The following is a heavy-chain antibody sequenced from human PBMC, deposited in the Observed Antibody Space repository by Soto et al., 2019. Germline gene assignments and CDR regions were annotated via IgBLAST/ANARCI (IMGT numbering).Heavy chain of an antibody. V-gene: IGHV1-69*13. Sequence: SVKVSCKASGGTFSSYAISWVRQAPGQGLEWMGGIIPIFGTANYAQKFQGRVTITADESTSTAYMELSSLRSEDTAVYYCARDGQDIVATTNYYYYGMDVWGQGTTVTGSS. CDR2: IIPIFGTA. CDR1: GGTFSSYA. J-gene: IGHJ6*02. CDR3: ARDGQDIVATTNYYYYGMDV. D-gene: IGHD5-12*01.